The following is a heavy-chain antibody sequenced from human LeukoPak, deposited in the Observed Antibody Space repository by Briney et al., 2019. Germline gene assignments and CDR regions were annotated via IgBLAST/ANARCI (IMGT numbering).Heavy chain of an antibody. CDR3: ARRGYYYYYMDV. Sequence: PSETLSLTCAVSGYSISSGDYWGWIRQPPGKGLEWIGSIYHSGSTYYNPSLKSRVTISVDRSKNQFSLKLSSVTAADTAVYYCARRGYYYYYMDVWGKGTAVTVSS. J-gene: IGHJ6*03. V-gene: IGHV4-38-2*01. CDR2: IYHSGST. CDR1: GYSISSGDY. D-gene: IGHD3-10*01.